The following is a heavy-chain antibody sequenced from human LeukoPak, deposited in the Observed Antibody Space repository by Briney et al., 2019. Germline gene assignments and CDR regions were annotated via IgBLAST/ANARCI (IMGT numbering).Heavy chain of an antibody. Sequence: SETPSLTCTVSGGSIGSGAYYWTWIRQPPGKGLEWIGYIYHSGHTYYNPSLKSRVTISVDRSKNQFSLKLSSVTAADTAVYYCARSYMVRGVIGWFDPWGQGTLVTVSS. J-gene: IGHJ5*02. CDR2: IYHSGHT. CDR3: ARSYMVRGVIGWFDP. CDR1: GGSIGSGAYY. D-gene: IGHD3-10*01. V-gene: IGHV4-30-2*01.